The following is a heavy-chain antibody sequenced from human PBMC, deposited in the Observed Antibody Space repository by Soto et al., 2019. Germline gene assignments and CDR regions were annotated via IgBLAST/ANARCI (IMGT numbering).Heavy chain of an antibody. CDR3: ARATDSGSYFPRNY. J-gene: IGHJ4*02. CDR1: GFTFSSYW. D-gene: IGHD1-26*01. CDR2: INSDGSTT. Sequence: EVQLVESGGGLVQPGGSLRLSCAASGFTFSSYWMHWVRQAPGKGPVWVSRINSDGSTTSYADSVKGRFTISRDNAKNTLYLQMNSLRAEDTAVYYCARATDSGSYFPRNYWGQGTLVTVSS. V-gene: IGHV3-74*01.